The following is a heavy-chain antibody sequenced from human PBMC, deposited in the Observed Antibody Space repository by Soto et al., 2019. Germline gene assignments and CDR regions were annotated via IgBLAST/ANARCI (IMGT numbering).Heavy chain of an antibody. V-gene: IGHV4-34*01. CDR2: INHSGST. CDR1: GGSFSGYY. CDR3: ASAAITIFGVVTYFDY. D-gene: IGHD3-3*01. Sequence: SETLSLTCAVYGGSFSGYYWSWIRQPPGKGLEWIGEINHSGSTNYNPSLKSRVTISVDTSKNQFSLKLSSVTAADTAVYYCASAAITIFGVVTYFDYWGQGTLVTVSS. J-gene: IGHJ4*02.